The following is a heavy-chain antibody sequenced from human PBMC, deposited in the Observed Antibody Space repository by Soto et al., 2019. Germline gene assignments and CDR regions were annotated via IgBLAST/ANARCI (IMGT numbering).Heavy chain of an antibody. CDR1: GFTFSSYS. D-gene: IGHD3-3*01. CDR2: ISSSSSYI. J-gene: IGHJ6*02. CDR3: AREGPYDFWSGYYINPDHTRYGMDV. Sequence: PGGSLRLSCAASGFTFSSYSMNWVRQAPGKGLEWVSSISSSSSYIYYADSVKGRFTISRDNAKNSLYLQMNSLRAEDTAVYYCAREGPYDFWSGYYINPDHTRYGMDVWGQGTTVTVSS. V-gene: IGHV3-21*01.